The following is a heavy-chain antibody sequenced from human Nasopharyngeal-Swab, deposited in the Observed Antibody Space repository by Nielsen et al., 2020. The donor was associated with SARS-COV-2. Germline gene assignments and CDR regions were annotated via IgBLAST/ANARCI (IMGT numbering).Heavy chain of an antibody. V-gene: IGHV3-33*01. J-gene: IGHJ6*03. Sequence: WIRQPPGKGLEWVAVIWYDGSNKYYADSVKGRFTISRDNSKNTLYLQMNSLRAADTAVYYCARLLIAANGHYMDVWGKGTTVTVSS. CDR3: ARLLIAANGHYMDV. CDR2: IWYDGSNK. D-gene: IGHD2-15*01.